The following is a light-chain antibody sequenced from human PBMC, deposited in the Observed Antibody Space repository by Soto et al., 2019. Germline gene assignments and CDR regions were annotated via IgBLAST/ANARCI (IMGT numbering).Light chain of an antibody. V-gene: IGLV3-21*02. CDR2: ADD. J-gene: IGLJ1*01. CDR3: QLWDSTREHHV. CDR1: NIGSKS. Sequence: SYELTQPPSVSVAPGQTARITCGGNNIGSKSVHWYQQKPGQAPVLVVYADDDRPSGIPERISGSNSGNTATLTISRVEAGDEADYYCQLWDSTREHHVFRSGTKVTVL.